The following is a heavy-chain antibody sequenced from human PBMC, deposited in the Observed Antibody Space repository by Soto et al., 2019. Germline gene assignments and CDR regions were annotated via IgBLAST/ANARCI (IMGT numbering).Heavy chain of an antibody. Sequence: QVQVVESGGGVVQPGGSLRLSCAASGFSFSTYHMHWVRQAPDKGLEWVAVMRYDGRSKYYTDSVKGRFTISRDNSKNTLYLEMGSLRVEDTAVFYCAREDDYSDAFDMWGQGTRVTVSS. CDR1: GFSFSTYH. J-gene: IGHJ3*02. CDR3: AREDDYSDAFDM. D-gene: IGHD4-4*01. V-gene: IGHV3-33*01. CDR2: MRYDGRSK.